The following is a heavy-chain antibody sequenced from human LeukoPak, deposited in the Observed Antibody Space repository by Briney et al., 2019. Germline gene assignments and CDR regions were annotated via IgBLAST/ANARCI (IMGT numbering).Heavy chain of an antibody. Sequence: PGGSLRLSCAASGFTFSSYAMSWVRQAPGKGLEWVSAISGSGGSTYYAGSVKGRFNISRENSKNTLYLQMNSLRAGDTAVYYCASLSSGWYLFDYWGQGTLVTVSS. V-gene: IGHV3-23*01. CDR3: ASLSSGWYLFDY. CDR1: GFTFSSYA. D-gene: IGHD6-19*01. CDR2: ISGSGGST. J-gene: IGHJ4*02.